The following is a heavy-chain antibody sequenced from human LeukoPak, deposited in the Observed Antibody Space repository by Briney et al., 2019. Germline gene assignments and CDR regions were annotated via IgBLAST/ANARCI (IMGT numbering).Heavy chain of an antibody. CDR1: GGSISSSSYY. Sequence: PSETLSLTCTVSGGSISSSSYYWGWIRQPPGKGLEWIGSIYHSGSTYYNPSLKSRVTISVDTSKNQFPLKLSSVTAADTAVYYFARKITMVRGVIIARWFDPWGQGTLVTVSS. J-gene: IGHJ5*02. D-gene: IGHD3-10*01. CDR2: IYHSGST. V-gene: IGHV4-39*06. CDR3: ARKITMVRGVIIARWFDP.